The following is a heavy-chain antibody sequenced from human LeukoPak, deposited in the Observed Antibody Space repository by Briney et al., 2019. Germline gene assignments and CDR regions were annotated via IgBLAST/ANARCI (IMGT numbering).Heavy chain of an antibody. J-gene: IGHJ4*02. Sequence: PGGSLSLSCAASGFTFSSYNMNWVRQAPGRGLEWISYISSSRSTRYYADSVKGRFTISRDNGKNSLYLQMNSLRDEDTAVYYCARSGYCTGGSCYGGSVDYWGQGTLVTVSS. D-gene: IGHD2-15*01. CDR2: ISSSRSTR. CDR1: GFTFSSYN. CDR3: ARSGYCTGGSCYGGSVDY. V-gene: IGHV3-48*02.